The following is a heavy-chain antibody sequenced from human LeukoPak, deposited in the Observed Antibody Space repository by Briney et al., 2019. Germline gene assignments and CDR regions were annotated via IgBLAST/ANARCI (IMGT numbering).Heavy chain of an antibody. CDR2: ISAYNGNT. CDR1: GYTFTSYG. D-gene: IGHD1-26*01. CDR3: ASGVGGGYYDGSQLDAFDI. Sequence: ASVKVSCKASGYTFTSYGISWVRQAPGQGLEWMGWISAYNGNTNYAQKLQGRVTMTTDTSTSTAYMELRSLRSDDTAVYYCASGVGGGYYDGSQLDAFDIWGQGTMVTVSS. V-gene: IGHV1-18*01. J-gene: IGHJ3*02.